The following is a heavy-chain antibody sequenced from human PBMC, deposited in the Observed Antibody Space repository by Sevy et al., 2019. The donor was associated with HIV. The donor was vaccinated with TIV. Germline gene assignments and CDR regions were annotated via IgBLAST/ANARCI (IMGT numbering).Heavy chain of an antibody. D-gene: IGHD3-22*01. J-gene: IGHJ3*02. CDR1: GFTFDDYA. CDR2: ISWNSGSI. CDR3: AKDRYYYDSSGAFDI. Sequence: GGSLRLSCAASGFTFDDYAMHWVRQAPGKGLEWVSGISWNSGSIGYADSVKGRFTISRDNAKNSLYLQMSSLRAEDMALYYCAKDRYYYDSSGAFDIWGQGTMVTVSS. V-gene: IGHV3-9*03.